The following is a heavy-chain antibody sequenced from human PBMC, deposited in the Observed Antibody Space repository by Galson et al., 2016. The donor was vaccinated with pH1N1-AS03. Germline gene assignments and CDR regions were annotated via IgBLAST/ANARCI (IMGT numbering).Heavy chain of an antibody. Sequence: SLRLSCAASGFTLSGYGMHWVRQAPGKGPEWVAFVQYDESYRNYADSVKGRFSISRDISKNTLYLQMNSLRDEDTAVYYCVTHGAWGQGALVTVSS. J-gene: IGHJ5*02. D-gene: IGHD3-10*01. CDR3: VTHGA. V-gene: IGHV3-30*02. CDR1: GFTLSGYG. CDR2: VQYDESYR.